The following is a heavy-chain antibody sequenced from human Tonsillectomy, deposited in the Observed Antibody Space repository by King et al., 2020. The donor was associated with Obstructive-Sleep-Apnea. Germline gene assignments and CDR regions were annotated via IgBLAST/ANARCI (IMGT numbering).Heavy chain of an antibody. CDR1: GGSISGYY. J-gene: IGHJ6*02. Sequence: QLQESGPGLVKPSETLSLTCTVSGGSISGYYWSWIRQPPGKGLEWIGDISHTGSTNYNPSLKSRVTISVDTSKNQFSLKLSSVTAADTAVYYCARVGRPYFYYYGMDVWGQGTTVTVSS. D-gene: IGHD3-10*01. V-gene: IGHV4-59*01. CDR2: ISHTGST. CDR3: ARVGRPYFYYYGMDV.